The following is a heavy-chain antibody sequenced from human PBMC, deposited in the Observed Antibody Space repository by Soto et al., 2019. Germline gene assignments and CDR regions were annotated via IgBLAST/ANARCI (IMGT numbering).Heavy chain of an antibody. V-gene: IGHV3-30*01. Sequence: QVQLVESGGGVVQPGRSLRLSCAASGFTFSSYAMHWVRQAPGKGLEWVTVISYDGSNKYYADSVKGRFTVSRDNSKNTLYPQMNSLRAEDAAEYYCARDSWSFDYWGQGTLVTVSS. D-gene: IGHD2-15*01. CDR3: ARDSWSFDY. CDR1: GFTFSSYA. J-gene: IGHJ4*02. CDR2: ISYDGSNK.